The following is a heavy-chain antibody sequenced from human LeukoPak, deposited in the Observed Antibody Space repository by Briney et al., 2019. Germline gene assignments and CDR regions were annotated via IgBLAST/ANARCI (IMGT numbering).Heavy chain of an antibody. CDR3: ARDLLASGILTGYYPFDY. CDR1: GFTFSSYS. CDR2: ISSSSSYI. D-gene: IGHD3-9*01. J-gene: IGHJ4*02. Sequence: GGSLRLSCAASGFTFSSYSMNWVRQAPGKGLEWVSSISSSSSYIYYADSVKGRFTISRDNAKNSLYLQMNSLRAEDTAVYYCARDLLASGILTGYYPFDYWGQGTPVTVSS. V-gene: IGHV3-21*01.